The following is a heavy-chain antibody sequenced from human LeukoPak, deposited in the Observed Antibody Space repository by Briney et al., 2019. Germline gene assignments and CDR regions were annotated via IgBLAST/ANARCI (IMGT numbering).Heavy chain of an antibody. Sequence: ASVKVSCKASGYTFTSYDINWVRQATGQGLEWMGWMSPNSGNTGYAQKFQGRVTMTRNTSISTAYMELSSLRSEDTALYYCARGGHDILTGYYMVWFDPWAREPWSPSPQ. J-gene: IGHJ5*02. CDR1: GYTFTSYD. D-gene: IGHD3-9*01. V-gene: IGHV1-8*01. CDR3: ARGGHDILTGYYMVWFDP. CDR2: MSPNSGNT.